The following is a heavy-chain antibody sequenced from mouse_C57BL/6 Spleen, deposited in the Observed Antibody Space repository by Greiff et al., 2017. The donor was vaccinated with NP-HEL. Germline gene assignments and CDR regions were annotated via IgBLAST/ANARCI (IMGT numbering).Heavy chain of an antibody. CDR1: GYTFTSYW. CDR3: ASPYYYGSSYGGFAY. Sequence: VQLQQPGAELVKPGASVKMSCKASGYTFTSYWITWVKQRPGQGLEWIGDIYPGSGSTNYTPKFKSKATLTVDTSSSTAYMQLSSLTSDDSAVYYCASPYYYGSSYGGFAYWGQGTLVTVSA. V-gene: IGHV1-55*01. D-gene: IGHD1-1*01. CDR2: IYPGSGST. J-gene: IGHJ3*01.